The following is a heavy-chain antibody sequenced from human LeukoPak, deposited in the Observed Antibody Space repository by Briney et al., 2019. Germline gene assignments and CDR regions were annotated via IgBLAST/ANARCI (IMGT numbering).Heavy chain of an antibody. CDR1: GYTLTELS. V-gene: IGHV1-24*01. J-gene: IGHJ3*02. Sequence: ASVKVSCKVSGYTLTELSMHWVRQAPGKGLEWMGGFDPEDGETIYAQKFQGRVTITADESTSTAYMELSSLRSEDTAVYYCARDVVVAFDIWGQGTMVTVSS. D-gene: IGHD2-15*01. CDR3: ARDVVVAFDI. CDR2: FDPEDGET.